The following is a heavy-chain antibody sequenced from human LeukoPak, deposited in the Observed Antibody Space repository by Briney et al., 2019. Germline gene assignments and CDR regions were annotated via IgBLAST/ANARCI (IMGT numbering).Heavy chain of an antibody. CDR3: AKQLGYCSDGSCYFPY. CDR2: ISNNGGYT. CDR1: GFTFSSYS. Sequence: GGSLRLSCAASGFTFSSYSMSWVRQAPGKGLEWVSAISNNGGYTYYADSVQGRFTISRDNSKSTLCLQMNSLRAEDTAVYYCAKQLGYCSDGSCYFPYWGQGTLVTVSS. J-gene: IGHJ4*02. D-gene: IGHD2-15*01. V-gene: IGHV3-23*01.